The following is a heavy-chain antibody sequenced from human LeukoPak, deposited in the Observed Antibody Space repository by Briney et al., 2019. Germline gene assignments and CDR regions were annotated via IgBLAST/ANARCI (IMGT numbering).Heavy chain of an antibody. CDR1: GFSLSSYR. J-gene: IGHJ6*03. D-gene: IGHD2-15*01. V-gene: IGHV3-21*01. CDR3: ARDPLSKVVVDATLSYMYV. Sequence: GGSLRLSCAASGFSLSSYRMHWVRQALGKGLEWVSSISSSSGDIRYADSVKGRFTISRDNAKNSLYLQMSSLRAEHTSVYFCARDPLSKVVVDATLSYMYVWGKGTTVTVSS. CDR2: ISSSSGDI.